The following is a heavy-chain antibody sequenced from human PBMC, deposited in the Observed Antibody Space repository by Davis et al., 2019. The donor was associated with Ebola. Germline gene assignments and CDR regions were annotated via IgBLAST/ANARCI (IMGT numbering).Heavy chain of an antibody. CDR2: IYHVGNT. CDR3: ARVGGWFQLELDS. CDR1: GFSVSSRYS. D-gene: IGHD6-19*01. J-gene: IGHJ5*01. V-gene: IGHV4-38-2*02. Sequence: MPSETLSLTCTVSGFSVSSRYSWGWIRQPPGKGLEWIGTIYHVGNTYFNPSLKSRVTMSIDTSRNQFSLSLRSVTAADTAIYYCARVGGWFQLELDSWGQGTLVTVSS.